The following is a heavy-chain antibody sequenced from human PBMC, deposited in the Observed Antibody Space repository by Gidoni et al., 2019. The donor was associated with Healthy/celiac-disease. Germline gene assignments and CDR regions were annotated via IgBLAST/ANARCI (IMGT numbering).Heavy chain of an antibody. CDR2: IWYDGSNK. CDR1: GFTFSSYG. V-gene: IGHV3-33*01. Sequence: QVQLVESGGGVVQPGRSLRLSCAASGFTFSSYGMHWVRQAPGKGLEWVAVIWYDGSNKYYADSVKGRFTISRDNSKNTLYLQMNSLRAEDTAVYYCARIFDNYGDYYFDYWGQGTLVTVSS. D-gene: IGHD4-17*01. CDR3: ARIFDNYGDYYFDY. J-gene: IGHJ4*02.